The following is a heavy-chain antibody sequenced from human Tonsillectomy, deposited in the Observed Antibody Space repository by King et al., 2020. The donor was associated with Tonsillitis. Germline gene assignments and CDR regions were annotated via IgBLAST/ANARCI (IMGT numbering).Heavy chain of an antibody. D-gene: IGHD1-26*01. J-gene: IGHJ4*02. Sequence: VQLQQWGAGLLKPSDTLSLTCAVYGGPFSDYYWSRIRQPPGKGLEWIGQINHSGNTNYNPSLKSRVTMSVDTSKNQVSVRLSSVTAADTAVYYCARVSGSYGGGFDSWGQGTLVTVSS. CDR1: GGPFSDYY. CDR3: ARVSGSYGGGFDS. V-gene: IGHV4-34*01. CDR2: INHSGNT.